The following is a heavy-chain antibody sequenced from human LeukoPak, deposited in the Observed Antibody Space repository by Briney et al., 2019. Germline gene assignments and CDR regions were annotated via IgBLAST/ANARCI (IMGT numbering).Heavy chain of an antibody. D-gene: IGHD3-16*01. CDR3: AKPFGLWGGGY. CDR2: IRQDGNDK. Sequence: GGSXRLSCAASGFTFSNAWMSWVRQAPGKGLEWVAIIRQDGNDKKYVDSVKGRFTISRDNAKNSLYLQMNSLRAEDTAVYYCAKPFGLWGGGYWGQRTLVTVSS. CDR1: GFTFSNAW. J-gene: IGHJ4*02. V-gene: IGHV3-7*03.